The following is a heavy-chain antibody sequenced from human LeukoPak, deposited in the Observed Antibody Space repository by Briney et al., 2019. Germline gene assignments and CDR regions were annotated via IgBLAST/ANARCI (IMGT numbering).Heavy chain of an antibody. J-gene: IGHJ4*02. CDR1: GFSFSSYG. D-gene: IGHD3/OR15-3a*01. CDR2: ISYDGSNK. V-gene: IGHV3-30*18. CDR3: AKRTAYYSGPFEY. Sequence: QSGGSLRLSCAASGFSFSSYGMHWVRQAPGKGLEWVAVISYDGSNKYYADSVKGRFTISRDNSKNTLYLQMNSLSAEDTAVYYCAKRTAYYSGPFEYWGQGTLVTVSS.